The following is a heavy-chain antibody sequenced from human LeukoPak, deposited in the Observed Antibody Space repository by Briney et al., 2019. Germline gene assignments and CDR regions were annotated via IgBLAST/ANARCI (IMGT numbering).Heavy chain of an antibody. D-gene: IGHD6-13*01. CDR3: AKDLSSWFGSYYYYGMDV. CDR1: GFTFSSYG. CDR2: ISYDGSNK. J-gene: IGHJ6*02. V-gene: IGHV3-30*18. Sequence: GRSLRLSCAASGFTFSSYGMHWVRQAPGKGLEWVAVISYDGSNKYYADSVKGRFTISGDNSKNTLYLQMNSLRAEDTAVYYCAKDLSSWFGSYYYYGMDVWGQGTTVTVSS.